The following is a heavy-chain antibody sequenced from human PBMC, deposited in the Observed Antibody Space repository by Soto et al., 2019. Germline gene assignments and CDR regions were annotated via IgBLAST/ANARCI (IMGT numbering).Heavy chain of an antibody. CDR3: ARSGSSGWGSFDY. D-gene: IGHD6-19*01. Sequence: GGSLRLSCAASGFTFSSYSLNWVRQAPGKGLEWVSYISSSSSTIYYADSVKGRFTISRDNAKNSLYLQMNTLRAEDTAVYYCARSGSSGWGSFDYWGQGTLVTVSS. J-gene: IGHJ4*02. V-gene: IGHV3-48*01. CDR1: GFTFSSYS. CDR2: ISSSSSTI.